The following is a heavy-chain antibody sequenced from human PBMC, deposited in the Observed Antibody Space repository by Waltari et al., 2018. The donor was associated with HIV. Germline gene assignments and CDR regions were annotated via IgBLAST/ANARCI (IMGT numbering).Heavy chain of an antibody. CDR1: GDRLTNHF. CDR2: INPDTGDT. D-gene: IGHD3-16*01. CDR3: ARGEDVSLTHLPPGFRLEV. Sequence: QTLLVQSASQLRAPGASVVLSCQASGDRLTNHFLYWLRQGPGQGLEWMGRINPDTGDTTYSQAFHGRVTMTRDTPSASTYMELTRLTAADTATYFCARGEDVSLTHLPPGFRLEVWGKGSLVSVSS. J-gene: IGHJ4*02. V-gene: IGHV1-2*06.